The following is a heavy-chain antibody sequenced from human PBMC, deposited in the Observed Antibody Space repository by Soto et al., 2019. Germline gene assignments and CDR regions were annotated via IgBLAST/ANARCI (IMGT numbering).Heavy chain of an antibody. J-gene: IGHJ5*02. CDR2: ISAYNGNT. V-gene: IGHV1-18*04. CDR3: AVDYDILTGPWFDP. D-gene: IGHD3-9*01. Sequence: ASVKVSCKASGYTFTSYGISWVRQAPGQGLEWMGWISAYNGNTSYAQKLQGRVTMTTDTSTSTAYMELRSLRPDDTAVYYCAVDYDILTGPWFDPWGQGTLVTVSS. CDR1: GYTFTSYG.